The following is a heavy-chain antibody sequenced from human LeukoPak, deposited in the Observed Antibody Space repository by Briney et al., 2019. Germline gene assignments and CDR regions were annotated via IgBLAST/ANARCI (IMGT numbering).Heavy chain of an antibody. D-gene: IGHD6-19*01. V-gene: IGHV5-10-1*01. CDR3: ARTYSSGWAFFDY. CDR2: IDPRDSYT. J-gene: IGHJ4*02. CDR1: GYSFTRYW. Sequence: GESLKISCKASGYSFTRYWISWVRQMPGKGLEWMGRIDPRDSYTNYSPSFQGHVTISADKSISTAYLQWRSLKASDTAIYYCARTYSSGWAFFDYWGQGNMVTVSS.